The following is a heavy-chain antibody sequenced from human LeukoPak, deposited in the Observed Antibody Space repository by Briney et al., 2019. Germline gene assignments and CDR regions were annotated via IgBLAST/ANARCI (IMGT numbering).Heavy chain of an antibody. CDR2: IYPRDGST. CDR1: GYTFTSYG. V-gene: IGHV1-46*01. CDR3: ARDQEGFDY. J-gene: IGHJ4*02. Sequence: ASVKVSCKASGYTFTSYGITWVRQAPGQGLEWMGMIYPRDGSTSYAQKFQGRVTVTRDTSTSTVHMELSGLRSEDTAVYYCARDQEGFDYWGQGTLVTVSS.